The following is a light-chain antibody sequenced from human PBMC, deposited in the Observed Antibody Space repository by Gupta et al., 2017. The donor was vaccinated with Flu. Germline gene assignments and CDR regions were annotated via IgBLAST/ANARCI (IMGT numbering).Light chain of an antibody. CDR1: LFLYGR. Sequence: PDSLSVSPGERATLSCRASLFLYGRLAWYQQKPGQAPRLLMSGASTRASDVPASFSGSGSATEFTLTIDSLQSEDSGVYYCQQYDTWPYNFGQGTKVEIK. V-gene: IGKV3-15*01. CDR2: GAS. J-gene: IGKJ2*01. CDR3: QQYDTWPYN.